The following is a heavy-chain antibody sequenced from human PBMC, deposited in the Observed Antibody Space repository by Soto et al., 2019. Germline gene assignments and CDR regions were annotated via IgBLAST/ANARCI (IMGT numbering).Heavy chain of an antibody. J-gene: IGHJ6*02. V-gene: IGHV3-73*01. Sequence: WGSLRLSCAASGFTFSGSAMHWVRQASGKGLEWVGRIRTKANDYATAYAASVKGRFTIFRDDSKNMAYLQMHSLKTEDTAVYYCSRQKDGGDYYYFYARDVWGQGATVTVSS. CDR1: GFTFSGSA. CDR3: SRQKDGGDYYYFYARDV. CDR2: IRTKANDYAT.